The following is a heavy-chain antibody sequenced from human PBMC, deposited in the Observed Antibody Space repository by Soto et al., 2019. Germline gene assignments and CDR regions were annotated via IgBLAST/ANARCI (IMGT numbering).Heavy chain of an antibody. Sequence: PSETLSLTCTVSGGSISSGGYYRSWIRQHPGKGLEWIGYIYYSGSTYYNPSLKSRVTISVDTSKNQFSLKLSSVTAADTAVYYCARTSGTDYGDYIPFDYWGQGTLVTVSS. D-gene: IGHD4-17*01. CDR1: GGSISSGGYY. CDR2: IYYSGST. CDR3: ARTSGTDYGDYIPFDY. J-gene: IGHJ4*02. V-gene: IGHV4-31*03.